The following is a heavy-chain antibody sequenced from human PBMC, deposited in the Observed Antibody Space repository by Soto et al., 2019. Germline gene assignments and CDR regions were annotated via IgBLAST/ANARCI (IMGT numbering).Heavy chain of an antibody. CDR2: IRSKANSYAT. J-gene: IGHJ4*02. V-gene: IGHV3-73*01. CDR1: GFTFSGSA. Sequence: GGSLRLSCAASGFTFSGSAMHWVRQASGKGLEWVGRIRSKANSYATTYAASVKGRFTISRDDSKNTAYLQMNSLKTEDTAVCYCTRPGYSGYDINYWGQGTLVTVSS. D-gene: IGHD5-12*01. CDR3: TRPGYSGYDINY.